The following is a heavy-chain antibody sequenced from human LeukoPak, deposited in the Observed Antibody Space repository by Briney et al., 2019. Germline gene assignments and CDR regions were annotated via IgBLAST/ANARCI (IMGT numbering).Heavy chain of an antibody. CDR2: IYYSGST. CDR3: ARRASIRAAIRASYYYYYMDV. D-gene: IGHD2-2*01. Sequence: SETLSLTCTVSGGSISSSSYYWGWSRRPPGKGREWIVSIYYSGSTYYNPSLKSRVTISVDTSKNQFSLKLSSVTAADTAVYYCARRASIRAAIRASYYYYYMDVWGKGTTVTVSS. J-gene: IGHJ6*03. CDR1: GGSISSSSYY. V-gene: IGHV4-39*01.